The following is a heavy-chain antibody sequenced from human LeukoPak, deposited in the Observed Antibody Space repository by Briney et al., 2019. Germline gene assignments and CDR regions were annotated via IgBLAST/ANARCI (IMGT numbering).Heavy chain of an antibody. CDR1: GFTFSFFA. Sequence: GGSLRLSCAASGFTFSFFAMSWVRQVPGKGLGWVSSFSGSGGGRYYAESVRGRFTISRDDSKNTLYLQMNSLRAEDTAIYYCAKVRDGSSSPFDYGGQGARVTVSS. D-gene: IGHD5-24*01. CDR2: FSGSGGGR. J-gene: IGHJ4*02. V-gene: IGHV3-23*01. CDR3: AKVRDGSSSPFDY.